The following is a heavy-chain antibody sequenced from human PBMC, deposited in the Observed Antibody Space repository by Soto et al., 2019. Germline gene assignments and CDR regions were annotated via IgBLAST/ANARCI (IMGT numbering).Heavy chain of an antibody. Sequence: SETLSLTCSVSGGSFRSGDYYWSWIRQSPGKGLEWIGYIFYSGSTYYNPSLKGRLTMSVDTSKNQFSLKLTSVTAADTAVYYCARAKGDSSGYYIADFDFPGQGTRVTVSS. J-gene: IGHJ4*02. V-gene: IGHV4-30-4*01. D-gene: IGHD3-22*01. CDR1: GGSFRSGDYY. CDR2: IFYSGST. CDR3: ARAKGDSSGYYIADFDF.